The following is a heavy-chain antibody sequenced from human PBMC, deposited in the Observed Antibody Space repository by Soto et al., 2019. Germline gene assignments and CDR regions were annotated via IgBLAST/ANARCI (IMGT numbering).Heavy chain of an antibody. CDR1: GGSVSSGSYY. Sequence: PSETLCLTCTVSGGSVSSGSYYWSWIRQPPGKGLEWIGYIYYSGSTNYNPSLKSRVTISVDTSKNQFSLKLSSVTAADTAVYYCARVGATTSIDYWGQGTLVTVSS. D-gene: IGHD1-26*01. CDR2: IYYSGST. V-gene: IGHV4-61*01. J-gene: IGHJ4*02. CDR3: ARVGATTSIDY.